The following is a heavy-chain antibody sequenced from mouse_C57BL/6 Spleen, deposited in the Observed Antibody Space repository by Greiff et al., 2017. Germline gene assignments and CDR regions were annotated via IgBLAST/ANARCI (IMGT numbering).Heavy chain of an antibody. D-gene: IGHD1-1*01. V-gene: IGHV5-9-1*02. CDR3: TRGTTVVAMDY. CDR1: GFTFSSYA. Sequence: DVHLVESGEGLVKPGGSLKLSCAASGFTFSSYAMSWVRQTPEKRLEWVAYISSGGDYIYYADTVKGRCTISRDNARNTLYLQMSSLKSEDTAMYYCTRGTTVVAMDYWGQGTSVTVSS. J-gene: IGHJ4*01. CDR2: ISSGGDYI.